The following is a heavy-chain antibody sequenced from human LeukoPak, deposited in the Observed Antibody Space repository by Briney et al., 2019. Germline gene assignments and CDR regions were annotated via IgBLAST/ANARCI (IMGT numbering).Heavy chain of an antibody. CDR3: ASRGSRGYDGSGIDY. V-gene: IGHV1-69*04. CDR2: IIPILGIA. J-gene: IGHJ4*02. D-gene: IGHD5-12*01. CDR1: GGTFSSYA. Sequence: GASVKVSCKASGGTFSSYAISWVRQAPGQGLEWMGRIIPILGIANYAQKFQGRVTITGDKSTSTAYMELSSLRSEDTAVYYCASRGSRGYDGSGIDYWGQGTLVTVSS.